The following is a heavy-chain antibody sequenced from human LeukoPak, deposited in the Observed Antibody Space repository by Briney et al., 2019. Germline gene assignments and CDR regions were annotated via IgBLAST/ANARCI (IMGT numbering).Heavy chain of an antibody. D-gene: IGHD2-15*01. CDR2: INHSGST. J-gene: IGHJ5*02. CDR3: ARVIVVVVAATLRWGWFDP. CDR1: GGSFSGYY. Sequence: SETLSLTCAVYGGSFSGYYWSWIRQPPGKGLEWIGEINHSGSTNYNPSLESRVTISVDTSKNQFSLKLSSVTAADTAVYYCARVIVVVVAATLRWGWFDPWGQGTLVTVSS. V-gene: IGHV4-34*01.